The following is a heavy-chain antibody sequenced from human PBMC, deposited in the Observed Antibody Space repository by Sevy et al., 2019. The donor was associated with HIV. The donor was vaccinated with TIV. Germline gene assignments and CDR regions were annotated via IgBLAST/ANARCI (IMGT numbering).Heavy chain of an antibody. J-gene: IGHJ6*02. D-gene: IGHD3-22*01. V-gene: IGHV3-7*01. CDR2: IKQDGSEK. CDR1: GFTFSSYW. Sequence: GGSLRLSCAASGFTFSSYWMSWVRQAPGKGLEWVANIKQDGSEKYYVDSVKGRFTISRDNAKNSLYLQMNSLRAEDTAVYYCARAYDSSGRYYYGMDVWGQGTTVTVS. CDR3: ARAYDSSGRYYYGMDV.